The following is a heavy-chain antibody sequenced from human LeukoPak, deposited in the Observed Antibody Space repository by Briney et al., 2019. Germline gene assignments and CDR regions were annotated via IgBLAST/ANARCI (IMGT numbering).Heavy chain of an antibody. CDR2: IYYSGTT. D-gene: IGHD2-2*01. Sequence: PSETLSLTCTVSGGSINSYYWSWIRQPPGKGLEWIGYIYYSGTTNYNPSLKSRVTISVDTSKNQFSLELSSVTAADAAVYYCARIPPKSSQLLCRGAFDIWGQGTMVTVSS. J-gene: IGHJ3*02. CDR1: GGSINSYY. CDR3: ARIPPKSSQLLCRGAFDI. V-gene: IGHV4-59*01.